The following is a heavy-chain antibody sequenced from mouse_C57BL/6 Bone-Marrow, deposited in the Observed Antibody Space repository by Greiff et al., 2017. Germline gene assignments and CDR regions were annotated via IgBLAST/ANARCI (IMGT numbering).Heavy chain of an antibody. D-gene: IGHD1-1*01. CDR1: GYTFTNYW. CDR2: IYPGGGYT. CDR3: AGSSSWWYFDV. J-gene: IGHJ1*03. V-gene: IGHV1-63*01. Sequence: QVHVKQSGAELVRPGTSVKMSCKASGYTFTNYWIGWAKQRPGHGLEWIGDIYPGGGYTNYNEKFKGKATLTADKSSSTAYMQFSSLTSEDSAIYHCAGSSSWWYFDVWGTGTTVTVSS.